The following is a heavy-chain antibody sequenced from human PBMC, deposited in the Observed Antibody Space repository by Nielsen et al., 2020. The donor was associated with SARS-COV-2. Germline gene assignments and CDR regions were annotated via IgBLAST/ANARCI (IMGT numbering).Heavy chain of an antibody. Sequence: GGSLRLSCSASGFTFSVYDMYWVRQAPGKGLQYVSVIRSNGFTTYCTDSLKGRFTVSRDNARNVVYLQVSSLTAEDTAVYYCVKGNLNSFDSWGQGTRVTVLS. CDR1: GFTFSVYD. CDR2: IRSNGFTT. CDR3: VKGNLNSFDS. V-gene: IGHV3-64D*09. J-gene: IGHJ4*02.